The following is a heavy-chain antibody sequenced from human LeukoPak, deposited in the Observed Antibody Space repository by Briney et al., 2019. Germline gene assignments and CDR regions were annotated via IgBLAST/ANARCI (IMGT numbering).Heavy chain of an antibody. D-gene: IGHD1-20*01. Sequence: ASVKVSCKASGYTFTSYAMHWVRQAPGQRLEWMGWINAGNGNTKYSQKFQGRVTITRDTSASTAYMELSSLRSEDTAVYYCARSTGGYNWNAAFDYWGQGTLVTVSS. V-gene: IGHV1-3*01. CDR3: ARSTGGYNWNAAFDY. CDR2: INAGNGNT. CDR1: GYTFTSYA. J-gene: IGHJ4*02.